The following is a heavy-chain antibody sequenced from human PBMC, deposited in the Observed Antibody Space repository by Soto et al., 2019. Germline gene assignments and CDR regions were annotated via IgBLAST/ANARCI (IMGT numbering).Heavy chain of an antibody. V-gene: IGHV1-69*02. J-gene: IGHJ4*02. Sequence: QVQLVQSGAEVKRPGSSVKVSCKASGDTFTFYSINWVRQAPGLGLEWMGRINPILSMSNYAQRFQGRVTMTADKSTSTAYMGLRSLRSEDTAIYYCASSYGSGYRAFDYWGQGALVTVSS. D-gene: IGHD3-10*01. CDR2: INPILSMS. CDR3: ASSYGSGYRAFDY. CDR1: GDTFTFYS.